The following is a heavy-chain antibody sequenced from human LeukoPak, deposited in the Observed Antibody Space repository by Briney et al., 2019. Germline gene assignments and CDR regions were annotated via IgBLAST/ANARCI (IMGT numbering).Heavy chain of an antibody. CDR2: INPNSGAT. CDR3: ARGNVGPYDSSGYYSFDY. V-gene: IGHV1-2*02. J-gene: IGHJ4*02. D-gene: IGHD3-22*01. CDR1: GYIFTAYY. Sequence: GASVTVSFKSSGYIFTAYYMHWVRQAPGQGLEWMGWINPNSGATKYAQEFQGRVSMTRDTSISTAYMDLSALRTDDTAVYYCARGNVGPYDSSGYYSFDYWGQGTLVTVSS.